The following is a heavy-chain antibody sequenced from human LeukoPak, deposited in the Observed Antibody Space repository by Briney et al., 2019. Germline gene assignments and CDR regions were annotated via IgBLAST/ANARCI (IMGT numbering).Heavy chain of an antibody. D-gene: IGHD2-2*02. CDR2: ISYDGSHK. Sequence: GTSLRLSCAASGFTFSSYSMHWVRQAPGKGLEWVTVISYDGSHKFYADSVRGRFTISRDNSKNTLYLHMNSLTTEDTAVYYCARAYTTTPGSYFQHWGQGALVTVSS. CDR1: GFTFSSYS. CDR3: ARAYTTTPGSYFQH. J-gene: IGHJ1*01. V-gene: IGHV3-30*04.